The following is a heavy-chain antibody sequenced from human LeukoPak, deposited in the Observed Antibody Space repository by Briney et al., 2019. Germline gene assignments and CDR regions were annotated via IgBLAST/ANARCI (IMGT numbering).Heavy chain of an antibody. D-gene: IGHD3-3*01. CDR1: GGTFSSYA. CDR3: ATVASAAFWSGYSRPYYYYYMDV. V-gene: IGHV1-69*05. Sequence: SSVKVSCKASGGTFSSYAISWVRQAPGQGLEWMGRIIPIFGTANYAQKFQGRVTITTDESTSTAYMELSSLRSEDTAVYYCATVASAAFWSGYSRPYYYYYMDVWGKGTTVTVSS. CDR2: IIPIFGTA. J-gene: IGHJ6*03.